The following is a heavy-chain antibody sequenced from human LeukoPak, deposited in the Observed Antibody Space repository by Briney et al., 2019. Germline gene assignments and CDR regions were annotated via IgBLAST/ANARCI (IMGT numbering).Heavy chain of an antibody. CDR3: ARDAITMVRGFFDP. CDR2: IYYSGST. V-gene: IGHV4-39*07. Sequence: PSETLSLTCTVSGGSISSSSYYWGWIRQPPGKGLEWIGSIYYSGSTYYNPSLKSRVTISVDTSKNQFSLKLSSVTAADTAVYYCARDAITMVRGFFDPWGQGTLVTVSS. J-gene: IGHJ5*02. CDR1: GGSISSSSYY. D-gene: IGHD3-10*01.